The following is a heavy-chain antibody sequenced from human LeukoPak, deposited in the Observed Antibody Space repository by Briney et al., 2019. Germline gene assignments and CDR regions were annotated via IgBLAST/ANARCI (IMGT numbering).Heavy chain of an antibody. Sequence: SVKVSCKASGGTFSSYAISWVRQAPGQGLEWMGRIIPIFGTANYAQKFQGRVTITTDESTSTTYMELSSLRSEDTAVYYCARDIISSGRLNWFDPWGQGTLVTVSS. CDR2: IIPIFGTA. CDR1: GGTFSSYA. J-gene: IGHJ5*02. CDR3: ARDIISSGRLNWFDP. V-gene: IGHV1-69*05. D-gene: IGHD6-19*01.